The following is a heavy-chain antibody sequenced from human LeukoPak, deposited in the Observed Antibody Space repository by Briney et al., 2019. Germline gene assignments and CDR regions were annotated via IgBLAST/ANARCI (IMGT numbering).Heavy chain of an antibody. J-gene: IGHJ5*02. Sequence: GGSLRLSCAASGFTFSSYGMHWVRQAPGKGLEWVSVIYSGGSTYYADSVKGRFTISRDNSKNTLYLQMNSLRAEDTAVYYCARDHTIFGVTSNWFDPWGQGTLVTVSS. CDR3: ARDHTIFGVTSNWFDP. V-gene: IGHV3-66*01. D-gene: IGHD3-3*01. CDR2: IYSGGST. CDR1: GFTFSSYG.